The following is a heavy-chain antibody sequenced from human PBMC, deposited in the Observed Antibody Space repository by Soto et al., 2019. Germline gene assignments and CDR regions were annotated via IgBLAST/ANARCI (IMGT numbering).Heavy chain of an antibody. J-gene: IGHJ6*02. Sequence: QVQLQESGPGLVKPSETLSLTCTVSGAPITTTKWWAWVRLPPGKGLEWIGELSRGYERSSNPSLECRFTMSLDKSNTPFSLKLTSVTAADTAIYYCATQTISYTWGVWGRGTAVTVSS. CDR1: GAPITTTKW. CDR3: ATQTISYTWGV. CDR2: LSRGYER. V-gene: IGHV4-4*02. D-gene: IGHD3-16*01.